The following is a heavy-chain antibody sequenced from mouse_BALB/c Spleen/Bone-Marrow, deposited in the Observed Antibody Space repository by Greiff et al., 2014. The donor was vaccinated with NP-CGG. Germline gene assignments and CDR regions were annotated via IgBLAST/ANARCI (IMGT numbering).Heavy chain of an antibody. D-gene: IGHD2-14*01. Sequence: VQLKDSGGGLVQPGGSLRLSCATSGFTFTDYYMSWVRQPPGKALEWLGFIRNKANGYTTEYSASVKGRFTISRDNSQSILYLQMNTLRAEDSATYYCARDRRYDLAWFAYWGQGTLVTVSA. CDR1: GFTFTDYY. V-gene: IGHV7-3*02. CDR2: IRNKANGYTT. CDR3: ARDRRYDLAWFAY. J-gene: IGHJ3*01.